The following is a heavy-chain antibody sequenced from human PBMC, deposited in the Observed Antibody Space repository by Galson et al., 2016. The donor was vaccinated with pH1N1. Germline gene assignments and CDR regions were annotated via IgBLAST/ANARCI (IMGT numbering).Heavy chain of an antibody. V-gene: IGHV4-30-4*01. CDR1: GGSISSGDYY. CDR2: IYYSGST. J-gene: IGHJ4*02. Sequence: LSLTCTVSGGSISSGDYYWSWIRQPPGKGLEWIGYIYYSGSTYYNPSLKSRVTISVDTSKNQFSLKLSSVTAADTAVYYCARAVAAAGTLYFDYWGQGTLVTVSS. D-gene: IGHD6-13*01. CDR3: ARAVAAAGTLYFDY.